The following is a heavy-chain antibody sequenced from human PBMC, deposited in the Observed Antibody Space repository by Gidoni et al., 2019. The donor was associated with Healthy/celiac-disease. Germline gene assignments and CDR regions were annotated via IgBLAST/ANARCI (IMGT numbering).Heavy chain of an antibody. Sequence: VQLLESGGGLVQPGGSLRLSCPASGFTFSSCAMGWVRQAPGKGLEWVSAISGSGGSTYYADAVKGRFTISRDNSKNTLYLQMNSLRAEDTAVYYCAKEGRGIAARGGAFDYWGQGTLVTVSS. D-gene: IGHD6-6*01. CDR2: ISGSGGST. CDR1: GFTFSSCA. V-gene: IGHV3-23*01. CDR3: AKEGRGIAARGGAFDY. J-gene: IGHJ4*02.